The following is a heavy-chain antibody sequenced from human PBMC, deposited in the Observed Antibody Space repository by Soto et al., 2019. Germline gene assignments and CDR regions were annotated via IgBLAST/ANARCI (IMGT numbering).Heavy chain of an antibody. Sequence: QVQLQESGPGLVKPSETLSLTCTVSGGSISSYYWSWIRQPPGKGLEWIGYIYYSGSTNYNPSLKSRVTISVDTSKNQFSLKLSSVTAADTGVYYCARLGYPAAPDYWGQGTLVTVSS. J-gene: IGHJ4*02. CDR2: IYYSGST. CDR3: ARLGYPAAPDY. V-gene: IGHV4-59*01. D-gene: IGHD6-25*01. CDR1: GGSISSYY.